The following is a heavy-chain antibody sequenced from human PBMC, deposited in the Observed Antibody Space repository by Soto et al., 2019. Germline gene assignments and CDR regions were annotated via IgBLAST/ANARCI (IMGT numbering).Heavy chain of an antibody. J-gene: IGHJ4*02. V-gene: IGHV4-59*01. CDR1: GGSISSYY. D-gene: IGHD5-12*01. CDR3: VHGRDGYNDFDY. CDR2: IYYSGST. Sequence: PSETLSLTCTVSGGSISSYYWSWIRQPPGKGLEWIGYIYYSGSTNYNPSLKSRVTISVDTSKNQFSLKLSSVTAADTAVYYCVHGRDGYNDFDYWGQGTLVTVSS.